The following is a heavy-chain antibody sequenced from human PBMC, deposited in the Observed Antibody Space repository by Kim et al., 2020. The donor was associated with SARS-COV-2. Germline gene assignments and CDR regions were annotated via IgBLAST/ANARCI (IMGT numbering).Heavy chain of an antibody. CDR3: ARGGKFYYDSSGHPDEY. J-gene: IGHJ4*02. CDR1: GFIFTNYG. D-gene: IGHD3-22*01. Sequence: GGSLRLSCAASGFIFTNYGMSWVRQAPGKGLEWVANIKKDGSEKYYGDSVKGRFTISRDNARTSLYLQMNSLRVEDTAVYYCARGGKFYYDSSGHPDEYWCQGILVTVSS. V-gene: IGHV3-7*01. CDR2: IKKDGSEK.